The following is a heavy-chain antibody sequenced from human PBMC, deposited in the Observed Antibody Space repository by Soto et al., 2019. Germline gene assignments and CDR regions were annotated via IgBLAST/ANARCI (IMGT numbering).Heavy chain of an antibody. Sequence: QVQLVESGGGLVKPGGSLRLSCAASGFTFSDFYMSWIRQAPGKGPEWISYISSGSTNIFYADSVKGRFTVSRDNAKNSVYLQMDSLRAEDTAVYYCARDRNAAGSDYWGQGTLVTVSS. J-gene: IGHJ4*02. CDR2: ISSGSTNI. CDR3: ARDRNAAGSDY. D-gene: IGHD1-1*01. V-gene: IGHV3-11*01. CDR1: GFTFSDFY.